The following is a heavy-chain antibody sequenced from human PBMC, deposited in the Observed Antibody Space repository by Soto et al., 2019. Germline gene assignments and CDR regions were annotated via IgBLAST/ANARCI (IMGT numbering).Heavy chain of an antibody. CDR2: IKQDGSEK. CDR3: ARAPGRATIIGGVYYYYGMDV. CDR1: GFTFSSYW. D-gene: IGHD5-12*01. V-gene: IGHV3-7*01. J-gene: IGHJ6*02. Sequence: LRLSCAASGFTFSSYWMSWVRQAPGKGLEWVANIKQDGSEKYYVDSVKGRFTISRDNAKNSLYLRMNSLRAEDTAVYYCARAPGRATIIGGVYYYYGMDVWGQGTTVTVSS.